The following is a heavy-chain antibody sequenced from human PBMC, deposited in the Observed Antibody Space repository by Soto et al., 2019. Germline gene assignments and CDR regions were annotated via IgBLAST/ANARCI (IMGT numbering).Heavy chain of an antibody. J-gene: IGHJ6*02. CDR2: IRHDGATM. V-gene: IGHV3-11*01. CDR1: GFTFRDYY. Sequence: QEQLVESGGGLVKPGGSLRLSCAASGFTFRDYYMTWIRQAPGKGLEWVSNIRHDGATMNYAGAVKGRFTISRDSLRAEDTAVYYCATENYYRMEVWGQGTTVTVSS. CDR3: ATENYYRMEV.